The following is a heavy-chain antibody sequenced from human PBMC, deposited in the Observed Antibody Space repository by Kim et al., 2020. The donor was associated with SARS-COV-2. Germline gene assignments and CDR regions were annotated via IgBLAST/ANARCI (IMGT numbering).Heavy chain of an antibody. V-gene: IGHV4-39*07. CDR2: IYYSGST. J-gene: IGHJ4*02. Sequence: SETLSLTCTVSGGSISSSSYYWGWIRQPPGKGLEWIGSIYYSGSTYYNPSLKSRVTISVDTSKNQFSLKLSSVTAADTAVYYCARGELERPQEPYYFDYWGQGTLVTVSS. CDR3: ARGELERPQEPYYFDY. CDR1: GGSISSSSYY. D-gene: IGHD1-1*01.